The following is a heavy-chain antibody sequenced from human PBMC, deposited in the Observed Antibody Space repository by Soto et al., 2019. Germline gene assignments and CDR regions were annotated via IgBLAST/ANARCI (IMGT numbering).Heavy chain of an antibody. Sequence: QVQLVESGGGVVQPGRSLRLSRAASGFTFSSYAMHWVRQAPGKGLEWVAVISYDGSNKYYADSVKGRFTISRDNSKNTRYLQMNSLRAEDTAVYYCARARLDTPALDYWGQGTLVTVSS. V-gene: IGHV3-30-3*01. J-gene: IGHJ4*02. CDR2: ISYDGSNK. CDR1: GFTFSSYA. D-gene: IGHD2-2*01. CDR3: ARARLDTPALDY.